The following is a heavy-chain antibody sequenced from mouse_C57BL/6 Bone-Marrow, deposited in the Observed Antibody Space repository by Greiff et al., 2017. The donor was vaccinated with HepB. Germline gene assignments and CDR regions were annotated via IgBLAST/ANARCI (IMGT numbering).Heavy chain of an antibody. CDR2: ISYDGSN. CDR1: GYSITSGYY. D-gene: IGHD4-1*01. CDR3: ARENWDDRGYFDY. J-gene: IGHJ2*01. V-gene: IGHV3-6*01. Sequence: EVQLQESGPGLVKPSQSLSLTCSVTGYSITSGYYWNWIRQFPGNKLEWMGYISYDGSNNYNPSLKNRISITRDTSKNQFFLKLNSVTTEDTATYYCARENWDDRGYFDYWGQGTTLTVSS.